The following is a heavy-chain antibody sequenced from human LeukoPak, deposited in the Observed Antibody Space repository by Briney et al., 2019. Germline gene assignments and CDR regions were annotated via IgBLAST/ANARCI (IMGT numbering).Heavy chain of an antibody. V-gene: IGHV3-21*01. J-gene: IGHJ4*02. CDR3: ATDSPGDY. CDR1: GFTLSSYS. CDR2: ISSGSTYI. Sequence: PGGSLRLSCAASGFTLSSYSMNWVRQAPGKGLEWVSSISSGSTYIYYADSVKGRFTISRDNAKNSLYLQMNSLRAEDTAVYYCATDSPGDYWGQGTLVTVSS. D-gene: IGHD3-22*01.